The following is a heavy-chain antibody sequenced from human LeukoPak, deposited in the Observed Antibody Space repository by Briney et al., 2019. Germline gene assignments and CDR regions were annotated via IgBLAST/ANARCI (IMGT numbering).Heavy chain of an antibody. D-gene: IGHD6-19*01. J-gene: IGHJ4*02. CDR1: GYTFTGYY. CDR2: INPSSGGT. Sequence: ASVKVSCKASGYTFTGYYMHWVRQAPGQGLEWMGWINPSSGGTNYAQKFQGRVTMTRDTSISTAYMELSRLRSDDTAVYYCARDQRGRTGIAVAGPFDYWGQGTLVTVSS. CDR3: ARDQRGRTGIAVAGPFDY. V-gene: IGHV1-2*02.